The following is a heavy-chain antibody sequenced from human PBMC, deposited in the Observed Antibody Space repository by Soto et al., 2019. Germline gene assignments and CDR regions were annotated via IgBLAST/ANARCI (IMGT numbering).Heavy chain of an antibody. D-gene: IGHD3-16*01. CDR2: ISGGGTSI. CDR3: AKLGSLGHPYYYGMDV. V-gene: IGHV3-11*01. J-gene: IGHJ6*02. CDR1: TFTFSDYY. Sequence: PGGSLRLSCAASTFTFSDYYMSGIRQAPGKGMEWVSYISGGGTSIYYADAVKGRFSVSRDNARTSLYLQMNSLRAEDTAVYYCAKLGSLGHPYYYGMDVWGPGTTVTVSS.